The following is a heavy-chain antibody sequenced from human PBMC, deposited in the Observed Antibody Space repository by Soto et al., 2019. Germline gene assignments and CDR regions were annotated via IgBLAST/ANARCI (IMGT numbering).Heavy chain of an antibody. CDR1: GFTFSSYA. J-gene: IGHJ5*02. V-gene: IGHV3-23*01. Sequence: GGSLRLSCAASGFTFSSYAMSWVRQAPGKGLEWVSAISGSGGSTYYADSVKGRFTISRDNSNNTLYLQMNSLRAEDPAVYYCAKDYELLWFGELSPNWFDPWGQGTLVTVSS. CDR3: AKDYELLWFGELSPNWFDP. CDR2: ISGSGGST. D-gene: IGHD3-10*01.